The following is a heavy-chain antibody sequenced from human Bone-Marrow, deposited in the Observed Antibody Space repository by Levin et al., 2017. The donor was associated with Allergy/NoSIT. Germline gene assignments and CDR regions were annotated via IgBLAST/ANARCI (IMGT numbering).Heavy chain of an antibody. J-gene: IGHJ4*02. D-gene: IGHD1-26*01. Sequence: GGSLRLSCAASGFTFSSYWMTWVRQAPGKGLEWVANIKQDGNEKHYVDSVKGRFTISRDNAKNYLYLEVNSLRAEDTAVFYCARGSSGIYVGSFDLWGQGTLITVS. CDR1: GFTFSSYW. V-gene: IGHV3-7*01. CDR3: ARGSSGIYVGSFDL. CDR2: IKQDGNEK.